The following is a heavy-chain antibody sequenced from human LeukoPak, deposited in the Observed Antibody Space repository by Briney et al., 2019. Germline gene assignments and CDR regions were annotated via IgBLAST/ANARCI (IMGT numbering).Heavy chain of an antibody. Sequence: GGSLRLSCAASGFTFSSCGMHWVRQAPGKGLEWVAVIWNDGSYKYYADSVKGRFTISRDNSKNTLYLEMNSLRAEDTAVYYCAKDPAKGPMSPRWYFDLWGRGTLVTVSS. V-gene: IGHV3-33*06. CDR1: GFTFSSCG. CDR2: IWNDGSYK. CDR3: AKDPAKGPMSPRWYFDL. J-gene: IGHJ2*01.